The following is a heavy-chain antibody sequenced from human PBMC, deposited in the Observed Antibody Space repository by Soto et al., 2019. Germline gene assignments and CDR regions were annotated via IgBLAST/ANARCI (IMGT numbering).Heavy chain of an antibody. CDR1: GGTFSSYI. Sequence: QVQLVQSGAEVKKPGSSVKVSCKASGGTFSSYIISWVRQAPGQGLEWMGGIIPIFGTANYAQKFQDRVTITADESTTTDYMELSGLRSEDTAVYYCARAFATNKYWFDPWGQGTLVTVSS. J-gene: IGHJ5*02. V-gene: IGHV1-69*01. CDR2: IIPIFGTA. D-gene: IGHD3-16*01. CDR3: ARAFATNKYWFDP.